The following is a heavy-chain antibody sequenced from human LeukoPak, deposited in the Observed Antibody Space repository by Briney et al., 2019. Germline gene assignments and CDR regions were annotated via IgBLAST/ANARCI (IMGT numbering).Heavy chain of an antibody. CDR1: GFTFSSYE. CDR3: AKYYDILTGYYPARYYFDY. J-gene: IGHJ4*02. D-gene: IGHD3-9*01. CDR2: ISGSGGST. V-gene: IGHV3-23*01. Sequence: PGGSLRLSCAASGFTFSSYEMNWVRQAPGKGLEWVSAISGSGGSTYYADSVKGRFTISRDNSKNTLYLQMNSLRAEDTAVYYCAKYYDILTGYYPARYYFDYWGQGTLVTVSS.